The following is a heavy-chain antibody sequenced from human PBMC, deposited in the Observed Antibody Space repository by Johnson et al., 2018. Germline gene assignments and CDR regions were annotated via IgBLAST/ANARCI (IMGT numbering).Heavy chain of an antibody. CDR3: ARDPAYYGSGRYYYYHYTMDV. J-gene: IGHJ6*02. D-gene: IGHD3-10*01. V-gene: IGHV1-18*01. CDR1: GYTFTSYG. CDR2: ISAYNGNT. Sequence: QVQLVQSGAEVKKPGASVKVSCKASGYTFTSYGISWVRQAPGQGLEWMGWISAYNGNTNYAQKLQGRVTMTTDTSTSTAYMELRSLTSDDTAVYYCARDPAYYGSGRYYYYHYTMDVWGQGTTVTVSS.